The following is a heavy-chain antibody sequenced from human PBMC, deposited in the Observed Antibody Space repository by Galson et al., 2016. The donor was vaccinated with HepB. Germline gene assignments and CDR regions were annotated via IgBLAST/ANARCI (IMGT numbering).Heavy chain of an antibody. CDR1: EFTFSSYA. D-gene: IGHD1-14*01. V-gene: IGHV3-23*01. CDR3: AKGVNQQHPYYFDS. CDR2: ISGSGGST. J-gene: IGHJ4*02. Sequence: SLRLSCAASEFTFSSYAMRWVRQAPGKGLEWVSAISGSGGSTYYADSVKGRFTISRDNAKNSLYLQMNSLRAEDTALYYCAKGVNQQHPYYFDSWGQGILVTVSS.